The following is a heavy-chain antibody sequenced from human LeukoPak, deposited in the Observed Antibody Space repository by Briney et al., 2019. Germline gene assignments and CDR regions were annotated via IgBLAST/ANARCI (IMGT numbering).Heavy chain of an antibody. Sequence: SETLTLTCTVSGGSLSSGGYYWSWIRQHPGKGLEWIGYIYYTGSTYYNPSLQSRVTISVDTSRNQFSLKLSSVTAADTAVYYCVRVPAVLYYFDYWGQGTLVTVSS. V-gene: IGHV4-31*03. D-gene: IGHD3-16*01. CDR3: VRVPAVLYYFDY. J-gene: IGHJ4*02. CDR2: IYYTGST. CDR1: GGSLSSGGYY.